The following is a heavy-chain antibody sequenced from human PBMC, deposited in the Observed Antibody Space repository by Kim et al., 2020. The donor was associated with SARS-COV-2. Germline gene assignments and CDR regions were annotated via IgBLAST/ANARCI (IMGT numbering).Heavy chain of an antibody. D-gene: IGHD2-2*01. CDR2: IYWDDDK. CDR3: AHSGPPAAPRRNWFDP. CDR1: GFSLSTSGVG. Sequence: SGPTLVKPTQTLTLTCTFSGFSLSTSGVGVGWIRQPPGKALEWLALIYWDDDKRYSPSLKSRLTITKDTSKNQVVLTMTNMDPVDTATYYCAHSGPPAAPRRNWFDPWGQGTLVTVSS. V-gene: IGHV2-5*02. J-gene: IGHJ5*02.